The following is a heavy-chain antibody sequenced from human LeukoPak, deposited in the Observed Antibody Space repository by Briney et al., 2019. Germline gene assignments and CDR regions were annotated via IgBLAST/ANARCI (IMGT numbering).Heavy chain of an antibody. Sequence: GGSLRLSCSASGFTFSAYAMYWVRQAPGKGLEYVSGISNNGGSSFYADSVKGRFTISRDNSKNTLYLQMSSLRAEDTAVYYCVKITSVTGGDCWGQGTRLTVTS. V-gene: IGHV3-64D*09. CDR2: ISNNGGSS. CDR1: GFTFSAYA. CDR3: VKITSVTGGDC. J-gene: IGHJ4*02. D-gene: IGHD1-1*01.